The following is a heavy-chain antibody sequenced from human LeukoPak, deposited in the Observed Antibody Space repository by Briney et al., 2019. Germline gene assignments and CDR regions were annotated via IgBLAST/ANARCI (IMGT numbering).Heavy chain of an antibody. CDR2: IYYSGST. V-gene: IGHV4-59*08. D-gene: IGHD5/OR15-5a*01. CDR3: ARRLRLKNPGGDAFDI. Sequence: SETLSLTCSVSGGSINNYYWNWIRQPPGKGLEWIGYIYYSGSTRYNPSLQSRVTMSIGTSKTQFFLKLDSVTAADTAVYYCARRLRLKNPGGDAFDIWGQGTVVTVSS. CDR1: GGSINNYY. J-gene: IGHJ3*02.